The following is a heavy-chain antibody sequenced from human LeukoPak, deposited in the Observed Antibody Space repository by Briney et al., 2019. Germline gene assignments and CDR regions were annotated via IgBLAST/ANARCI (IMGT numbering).Heavy chain of an antibody. V-gene: IGHV4-59*08. CDR1: GGSISGFY. Sequence: TSETLSLTCTVSGGSISGFYWTWIRQPPGKGLEWIGYFYYSGTTYYNPSLKSRVTISVDTSKNQFSLKLSSVTAADTAVYYCARRNDSSGYGIDYWGQGTLVTVSS. CDR3: ARRNDSSGYGIDY. J-gene: IGHJ4*02. CDR2: FYYSGTT. D-gene: IGHD3-22*01.